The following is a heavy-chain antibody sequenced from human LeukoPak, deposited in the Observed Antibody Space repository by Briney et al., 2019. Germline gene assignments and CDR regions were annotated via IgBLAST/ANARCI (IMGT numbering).Heavy chain of an antibody. CDR1: GGSTSSSSYY. J-gene: IGHJ3*02. CDR3: ARDPRHYGDYGSVAFDI. CDR2: IYYSGST. D-gene: IGHD4-17*01. Sequence: SETLSLTCTVPGGSTSSSSYYWGWIRQPPGKGLEWLGSIYYSGSTYYNPSLKTRVTISVDTSKNHFSLKLSYVTAADTAVYYCARDPRHYGDYGSVAFDIWGQGTMVTVSS. V-gene: IGHV4-39*02.